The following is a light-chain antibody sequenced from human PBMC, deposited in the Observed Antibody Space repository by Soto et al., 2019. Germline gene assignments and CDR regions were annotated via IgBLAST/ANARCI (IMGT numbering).Light chain of an antibody. CDR1: SSDGGSFDS. V-gene: IGLV2-14*01. J-gene: IGLJ1*01. Sequence: ALTQPASVSGPPGQPITISCTGTSSDGGSFDSVAWYQHNPGKAPKLMIYDVSNRPSGVSSRFSGSKSGNTASLSISGLQTEDEANYYCSSFTPSSTPVFGTGTKVTVL. CDR2: DVS. CDR3: SSFTPSSTPV.